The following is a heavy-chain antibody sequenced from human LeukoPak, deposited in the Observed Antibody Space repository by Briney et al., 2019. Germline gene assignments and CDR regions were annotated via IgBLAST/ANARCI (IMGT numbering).Heavy chain of an antibody. V-gene: IGHV4-4*02. CDR2: MYLGGTT. CDR3: AGLEGRYSTDWFYFFDY. D-gene: IGHD6-19*01. Sequence: PSETLSLTCIVSGGSISSLNLWSWLRQPPGKGLEWIGEMYLGGTTNFNPSLKSRVTLLIDKSKNQLSLQLTSVTAADTAVYYCAGLEGRYSTDWFYFFDYWGQGALVTVSS. CDR1: GGSISSLNL. J-gene: IGHJ4*02.